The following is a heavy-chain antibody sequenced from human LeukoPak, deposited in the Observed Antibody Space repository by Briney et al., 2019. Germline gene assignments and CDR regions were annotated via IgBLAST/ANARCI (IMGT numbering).Heavy chain of an antibody. CDR2: IKQDGSDK. Sequence: GGSLRLSCAASGFTFSNYWMNWVHQAPGKGLEWVANIKQDGSDKYYVDSVKGRFTISRDNAKNSLYLQMNSLRAEDTAVYYCAREKGNYDGYYNYYMDVWGKGTTVTVSS. J-gene: IGHJ6*03. CDR3: AREKGNYDGYYNYYMDV. V-gene: IGHV3-7*01. D-gene: IGHD4-11*01. CDR1: GFTFSNYW.